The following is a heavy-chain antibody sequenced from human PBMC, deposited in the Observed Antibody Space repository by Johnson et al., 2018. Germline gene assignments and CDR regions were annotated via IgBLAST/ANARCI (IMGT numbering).Heavy chain of an antibody. CDR1: GFTFSSYA. CDR2: ISGSGGGT. J-gene: IGHJ6*03. CDR3: AKVSSYYYYYMDV. V-gene: IGHV3-23*04. Sequence: VQLVESGGGLVQPGGSLRLSCAASGFTFSSYAMSWVRQAPGKGLEWVSAISGSGGGTYYAAAVKGRFPITRENSKNTLYLQMTSLRAEDTDVYYCAKVSSYYYYYMDVWGKGTTVTVSS.